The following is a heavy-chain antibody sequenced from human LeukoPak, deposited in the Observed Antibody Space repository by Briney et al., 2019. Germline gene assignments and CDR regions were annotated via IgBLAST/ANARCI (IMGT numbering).Heavy chain of an antibody. CDR1: GYTFTSYG. D-gene: IGHD3-22*01. CDR3: AASNYYDSSGYRRPVGWFDP. V-gene: IGHV1-18*01. J-gene: IGHJ5*02. Sequence: GASVKVSCKASGYTFTSYGISWVRQAPGQGLEWMGWISAYNGNTNYAQKLQGRVTMTTDTSTSTAYMELRRLRSDHTAVYYCAASNYYDSSGYRRPVGWFDPWGQGTLVTVSS. CDR2: ISAYNGNT.